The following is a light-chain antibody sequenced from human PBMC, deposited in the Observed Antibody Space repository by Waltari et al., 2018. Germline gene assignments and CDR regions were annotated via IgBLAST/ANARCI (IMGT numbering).Light chain of an antibody. CDR3: ATWDDSLNGPV. CDR2: SNN. CDR1: STNIGRNS. V-gene: IGLV1-44*01. J-gene: IGLJ3*02. Sequence: QSVLTQTPSASGTPGQRVTIPCSGSSTNIGRNSVNWYQQHPGTAPRHLIYSNNQRPSGVPDRFSGSKSGTSSSLAIGGLQSEDEADYYCATWDDSLNGPVFGGGTKLTVL.